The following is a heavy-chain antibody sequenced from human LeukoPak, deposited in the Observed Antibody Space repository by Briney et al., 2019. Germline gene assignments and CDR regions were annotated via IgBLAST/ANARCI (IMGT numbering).Heavy chain of an antibody. V-gene: IGHV4-39*07. Sequence: SETLSLTGTVAGGSISSRSYYWGWIRQPPGKGVEGIGSIYYSASTYYNLSLKSRVFISVDTSKNQFSLKLSSVTAADTALYYCARGALYNWNPRNGFDMWDQGTMVPVSS. CDR3: ARGALYNWNPRNGFDM. D-gene: IGHD1-20*01. J-gene: IGHJ3*02. CDR2: IYYSAST. CDR1: GGSISSRSYY.